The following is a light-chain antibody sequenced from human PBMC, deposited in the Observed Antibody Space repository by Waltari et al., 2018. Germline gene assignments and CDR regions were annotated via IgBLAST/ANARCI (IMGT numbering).Light chain of an antibody. J-gene: IGLJ1*01. Sequence: QLALTQPASVSGSPGQLITIPCTGTGRDVGGYNYVSRDQQHPGKAPKLLIYDVSNRPSGVSKRFPGSKSGNTASLTISGLQAEDEADYYCSSYTSSSTLYVFGTGTKVTVL. CDR3: SSYTSSSTLYV. CDR2: DVS. V-gene: IGLV2-14*03. CDR1: GRDVGGYNY.